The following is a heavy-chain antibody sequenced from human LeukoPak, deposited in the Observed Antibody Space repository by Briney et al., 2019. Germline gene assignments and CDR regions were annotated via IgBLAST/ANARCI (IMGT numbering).Heavy chain of an antibody. J-gene: IGHJ4*02. CDR2: ISCRGGST. CDR1: GFTFSSYA. D-gene: IGHD2-15*01. CDR3: AESRRVVVAASQFDY. Sequence: GGTLRLSCAASGFTFSSYAMSWVRRAPGKGLEWVSAISCRGGSTYYADSVKGRFTISRDNSKNTLYLQMNSLRAEDTAVYYCAESRRVVVAASQFDYWGQGTLVTVSS. V-gene: IGHV3-23*01.